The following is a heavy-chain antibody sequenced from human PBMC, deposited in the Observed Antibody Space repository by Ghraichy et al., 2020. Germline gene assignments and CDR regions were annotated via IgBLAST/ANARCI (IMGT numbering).Heavy chain of an antibody. CDR3: ATWGPYSSLSAFDY. CDR1: GFTFSSYW. J-gene: IGHJ4*02. CDR2: IKQDGSEK. D-gene: IGHD6-6*01. Sequence: GESLNISCAASGFTFSSYWMSWVRQAPGKGLEWVANIKQDGSEKYYVDSVKGRFTISRDNAKNSLYLQMNSLRAEDTAVYYCATWGPYSSLSAFDYWGQGTLVTVSS. V-gene: IGHV3-7*03.